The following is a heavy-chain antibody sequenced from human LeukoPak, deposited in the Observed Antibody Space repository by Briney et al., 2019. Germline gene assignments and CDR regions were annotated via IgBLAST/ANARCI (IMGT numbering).Heavy chain of an antibody. CDR1: GGSISSSSYY. D-gene: IGHD3-10*01. CDR2: IYYSGST. V-gene: IGHV4-61*01. CDR3: ARDRTPYYYGSGRAGWFDP. J-gene: IGHJ5*02. Sequence: SETLSLTCTVSGGSISSSSYYWSWIRQPPGKGLEWIGYIYYSGSTNYNPSLKSRVTISVDTSKNQFSLKLSSVTAADTAVYYCARDRTPYYYGSGRAGWFDPWGQGTLVTVSS.